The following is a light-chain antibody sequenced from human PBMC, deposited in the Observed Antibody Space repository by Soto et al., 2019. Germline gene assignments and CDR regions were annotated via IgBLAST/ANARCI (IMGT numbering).Light chain of an antibody. CDR1: QSVRNN. CDR2: GAF. V-gene: IGKV3-15*01. J-gene: IGKJ1*01. Sequence: ETVMTQSPATLSASPGERATLSCRASQSVRNNLVWYQQKVGQAPRLLIYGAFTRATGIPARFSGSGSGTEFTLTISSLQSEDFAVYYCQQYNDWPRTFGQGTKVEIK. CDR3: QQYNDWPRT.